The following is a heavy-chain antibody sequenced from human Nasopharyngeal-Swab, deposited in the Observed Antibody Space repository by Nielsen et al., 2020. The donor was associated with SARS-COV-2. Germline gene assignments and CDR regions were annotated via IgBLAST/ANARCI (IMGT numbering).Heavy chain of an antibody. D-gene: IGHD6-13*01. V-gene: IGHV4-34*01. J-gene: IGHJ6*02. CDR3: ARFIAAAGPYYYYGMDV. CDR1: GGSFSGHY. Sequence: SETLSLTCAVYGGSFSGHYWSWIRQPPGKGLEWIGEINHSGSTNYNPSLKSRVTISVDTSKNQFSLKLSSVTAADTAVYYCARFIAAAGPYYYYGMDVWGQGTTVTVSS. CDR2: INHSGST.